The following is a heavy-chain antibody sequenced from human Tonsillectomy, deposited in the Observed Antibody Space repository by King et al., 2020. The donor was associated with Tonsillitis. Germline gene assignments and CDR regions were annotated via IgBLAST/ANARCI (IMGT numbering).Heavy chain of an antibody. V-gene: IGHV3-23*04. J-gene: IGHJ4*02. D-gene: IGHD3-22*01. CDR3: AKVDYDPSGYRRFDY. Sequence: VQLVESGGGLVQPGGSLRLSCAASGFIFSSYAINWVRQAPGKGLEWVSVISGNGGTSYYADSVKGRFAISRDNFKNTLYLQMNSLRAEDTAVYYCAKVDYDPSGYRRFDYWGQGTLVTVSS. CDR1: GFIFSSYA. CDR2: ISGNGGTS.